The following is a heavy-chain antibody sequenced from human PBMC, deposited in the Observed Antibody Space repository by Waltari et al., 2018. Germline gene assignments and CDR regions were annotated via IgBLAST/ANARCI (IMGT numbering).Heavy chain of an antibody. V-gene: IGHV3-23*01. J-gene: IGHJ4*02. CDR2: LSHTGST. D-gene: IGHD1-1*01. CDR3: AKLDGYNYGLSFDY. CDR1: GRTVSNDA. Sequence: EVQLLESGGGLVQPGGSLRLSCGASGRTVSNDAVSWVRQAAGKGLEWVSHLSHTGSTYYAESVKGRFTISRDISKNTVYLQMGSLRAEDTALYYCAKLDGYNYGLSFDYWGQGTLVTVSS.